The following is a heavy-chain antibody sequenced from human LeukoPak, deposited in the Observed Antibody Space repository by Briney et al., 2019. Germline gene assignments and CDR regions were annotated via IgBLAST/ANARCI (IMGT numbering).Heavy chain of an antibody. CDR2: IIPIFGTA. CDR3: ARAPTPTYYVFWSGYYTPGATHYGMDV. Sequence: ASVKVSCKASGGTFSSYAISWVRQAPGQGLEWMGGIIPIFGTANYAQKFQGRVTITADESTSTAYMELSSLRSEDTAVYYCARAPTPTYYVFWSGYYTPGATHYGMDVWGQGTTVTVSS. D-gene: IGHD3-3*01. CDR1: GGTFSSYA. J-gene: IGHJ6*02. V-gene: IGHV1-69*13.